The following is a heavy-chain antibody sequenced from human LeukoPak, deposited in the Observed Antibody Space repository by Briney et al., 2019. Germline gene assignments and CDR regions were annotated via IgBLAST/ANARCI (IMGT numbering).Heavy chain of an antibody. J-gene: IGHJ4*02. V-gene: IGHV4-61*10. CDR1: GASISSGNDY. Sequence: SQTLSLTCTVSGASISSGNDYWSWIRQPAGKGLEWIGYIYYSGSTNYNPSLKSRVTISVDTSKNQFSLKLSSVAAADTAVYYCAVYYDSSGYYGAFDYWGQGTLVTVSS. CDR2: IYYSGST. D-gene: IGHD3-22*01. CDR3: AVYYDSSGYYGAFDY.